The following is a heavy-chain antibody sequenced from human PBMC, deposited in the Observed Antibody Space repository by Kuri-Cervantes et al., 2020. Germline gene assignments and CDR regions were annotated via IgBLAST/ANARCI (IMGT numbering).Heavy chain of an antibody. D-gene: IGHD1-7*01. CDR3: ARAREEGELRYYYYYMDV. CDR2: ISGSGGST. Sequence: GESLKISCAASGFTVSSNYMSWVRQAPGKGLEWVSAISGSGGSTYYADSVKGRFTISRDNSKNTLYLQMNSLRAEDTAVYYCARAREEGELRYYYYYMDVWGKGTTVTVSS. CDR1: GFTVSSNY. V-gene: IGHV3-53*01. J-gene: IGHJ6*03.